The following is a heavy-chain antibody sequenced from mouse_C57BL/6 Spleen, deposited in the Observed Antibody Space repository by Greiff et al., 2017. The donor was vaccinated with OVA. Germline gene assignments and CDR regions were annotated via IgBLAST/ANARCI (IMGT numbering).Heavy chain of an antibody. V-gene: IGHV1-69*01. Sequence: QVQLQQPGAELVMPGASVKLSCKASGYTFTSYWMHWVKQRPGQGLEWIGEIDPSDSYTNYNQKFKGKSTLTVDKSSSTAYMQLSSLTSEDSAVYYCARALIRGYAMDYWGQGTSVTGSS. CDR3: ARALIRGYAMDY. J-gene: IGHJ4*01. CDR2: IDPSDSYT. CDR1: GYTFTSYW.